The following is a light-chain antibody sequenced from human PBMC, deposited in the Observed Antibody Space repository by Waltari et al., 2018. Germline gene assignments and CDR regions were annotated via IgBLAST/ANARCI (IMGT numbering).Light chain of an antibody. CDR1: SGHSSHA. Sequence: QLVLTQSPSASASLGASVTLTCTLSSGHSSHAITWHQQQPEKGPLYLMKLNSDGSHSKGDGIPDRFSGSSSGAERYLTISSLQSEDEADYYCQTWGTGTVVFGGGTKLTVL. V-gene: IGLV4-69*01. J-gene: IGLJ2*01. CDR3: QTWGTGTVV. CDR2: LNSDGSH.